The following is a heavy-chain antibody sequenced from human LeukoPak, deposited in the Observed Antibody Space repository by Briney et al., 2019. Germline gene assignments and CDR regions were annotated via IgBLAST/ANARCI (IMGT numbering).Heavy chain of an antibody. J-gene: IGHJ4*02. V-gene: IGHV3-15*01. CDR3: TTIMGATSFDD. CDR2: IKRKTDGGTT. D-gene: IGHD1-26*01. Sequence: GGSLRLSCAASGFTFSNAWMNWVRQAPGKGLEWVGRIKRKTDGGTTNYAAPVKGRFTISRDDSKNTVYLEMNSLKTEDTAVYYCTTIMGATSFDDWGQGTQVTVSS. CDR1: GFTFSNAW.